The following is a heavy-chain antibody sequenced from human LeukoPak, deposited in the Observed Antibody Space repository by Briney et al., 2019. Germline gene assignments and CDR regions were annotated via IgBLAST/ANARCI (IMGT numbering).Heavy chain of an antibody. J-gene: IGHJ4*02. CDR3: AGETVSCGGDCFDY. CDR2: ISSSGDSI. V-gene: IGHV3-48*03. Sequence: PGGSLGLSCAGSGFTFSGYEFNWVRQAPGKGLEWISYISSSGDSIYYAESARGRFTVSRDNAKSSLYLQMNSLRAEDSALYYCAGETVSCGGDCFDYWGQGTLVTVSS. CDR1: GFTFSGYE. D-gene: IGHD2-21*01.